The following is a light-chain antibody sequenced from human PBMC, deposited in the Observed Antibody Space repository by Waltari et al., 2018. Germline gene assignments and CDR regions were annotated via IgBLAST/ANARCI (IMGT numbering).Light chain of an antibody. V-gene: IGLV1-47*01. J-gene: IGLJ3*02. CDR1: SPNLGRNY. CDR3: ATWDDSLTAWV. CDR2: RSH. Sequence: QSVLAQPPSASETPGQRVPISCSGSSPNLGRNYIYWYQQLPGTAPKLLIYRSHERPSGVPERFSGSKSGTSASLAISGLRSEDEADYYCATWDDSLTAWVFGGGTKVTVV.